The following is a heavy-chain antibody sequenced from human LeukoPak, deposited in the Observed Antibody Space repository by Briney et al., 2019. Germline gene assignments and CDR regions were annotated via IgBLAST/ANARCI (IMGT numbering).Heavy chain of an antibody. CDR1: GFTFSSYA. CDR3: AGGYSGYDYRPPDY. CDR2: ISYDGSNK. V-gene: IGHV3-30-3*01. D-gene: IGHD5-12*01. Sequence: GGSLRLPCTASGFTFSSYAMHWVRQAPGKGLEWVAVISYDGSNKYYADSVKGRFTISRDNSKNTLYLQMNSLRAEDTAVYYAAGGYSGYDYRPPDYWGQGTLVTVSS. J-gene: IGHJ4*02.